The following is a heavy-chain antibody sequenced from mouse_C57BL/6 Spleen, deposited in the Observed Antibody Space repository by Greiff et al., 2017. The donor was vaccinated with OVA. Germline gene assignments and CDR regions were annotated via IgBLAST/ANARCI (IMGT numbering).Heavy chain of an antibody. D-gene: IGHD2-3*01. CDR3: AREGLLPWCAY. V-gene: IGHV5-17*01. J-gene: IGHJ3*01. CDR2: ISSGSSTI. Sequence: DVKLVESGGGLVKPGGSLKLSCAASGFTFSDYGMHWVRQAPEKGLEWVAYISSGSSTIYYADTVKGRFTISRDNAKNTLFLQMTSLRSEDTAMYYCAREGLLPWCAYWGQGTLVTVSA. CDR1: GFTFSDYG.